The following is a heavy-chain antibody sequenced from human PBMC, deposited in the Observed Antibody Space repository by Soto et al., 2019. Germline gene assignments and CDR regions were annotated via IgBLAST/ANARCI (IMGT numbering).Heavy chain of an antibody. J-gene: IGHJ4*02. CDR2: INQDASEK. Sequence: GGSLRLSCVVSGFDFGRYWMSWVRQAPEKGLEWVATINQDASEKYHVDSVKGRFTISRDNANNSLFLQMNGLRVEDSAVYYCATCGGDCFSLYYWGQGTLVTVSS. CDR3: ATCGGDCFSLYY. D-gene: IGHD2-21*02. V-gene: IGHV3-7*03. CDR1: GFDFGRYW.